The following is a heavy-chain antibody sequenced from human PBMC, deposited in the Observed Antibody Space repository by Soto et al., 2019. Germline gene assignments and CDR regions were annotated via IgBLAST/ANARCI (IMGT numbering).Heavy chain of an antibody. CDR2: IYTSGST. D-gene: IGHD1-20*01. CDR1: GGSISSYY. Sequence: KTSETLSLTCTVSGGSISSYYWSWIRQPAGKGLEWIGRIYTSGSTNYNPSLKSRVTMSVDTSKNQFSLKLSSVTAADTAVYYCARDGIRGGGTYYYYGMDVWGQGTTVTVSS. V-gene: IGHV4-4*07. CDR3: ARDGIRGGGTYYYYGMDV. J-gene: IGHJ6*02.